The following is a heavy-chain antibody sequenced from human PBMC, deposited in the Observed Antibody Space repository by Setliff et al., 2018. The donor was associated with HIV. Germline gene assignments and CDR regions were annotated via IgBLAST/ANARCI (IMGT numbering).Heavy chain of an antibody. CDR1: GYTFTSYY. J-gene: IGHJ6*02. CDR3: ASDLYYYGSGSPNYYYYYGMDV. V-gene: IGHV1-46*01. CDR2: INPSGGST. Sequence: ASVKVSCKASGYTFTSYYMHWVRQAPGQGLEGMGIINPSGGSTSYAQKFQGRGTMTRDTSTSTVYMELSSLGSEDTAVYYCASDLYYYGSGSPNYYYYYGMDVWGQGTTVTVSS. D-gene: IGHD3-10*01.